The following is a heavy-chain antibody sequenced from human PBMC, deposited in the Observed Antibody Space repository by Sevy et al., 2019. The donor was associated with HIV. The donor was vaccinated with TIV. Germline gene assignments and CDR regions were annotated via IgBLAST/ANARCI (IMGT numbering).Heavy chain of an antibody. J-gene: IGHJ6*02. CDR1: EFTFSSYA. Sequence: GSLRLSCSASEFTFSSYAMNWVRQAPGKGLEWVSSISGSGRFTYYADFVEGRFIISRDNSKNTLSVQMNSLRAEDTAVDYCAKEFCSGATCPRDYYYDGMDDWGQGTPVTVSS. CDR2: ISGSGRFT. V-gene: IGHV3-23*01. CDR3: AKEFCSGATCPRDYYYDGMDD. D-gene: IGHD2-15*01.